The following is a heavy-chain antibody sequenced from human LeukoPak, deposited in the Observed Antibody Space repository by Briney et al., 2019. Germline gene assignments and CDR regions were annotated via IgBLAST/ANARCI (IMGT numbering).Heavy chain of an antibody. CDR1: GFTVSSNY. Sequence: GGSLRLSCAASGFTVSSNYMSWVRQAPGKGLEWVSVIYSGGSTYYADSVKGRFTISRDNSKNTLYLQMNSLRAEDTAVYYCARAMWPTYYDIFPPNWFDPWGQGTLVTVSS. D-gene: IGHD3-9*01. V-gene: IGHV3-53*01. CDR3: ARAMWPTYYDIFPPNWFDP. CDR2: IYSGGST. J-gene: IGHJ5*02.